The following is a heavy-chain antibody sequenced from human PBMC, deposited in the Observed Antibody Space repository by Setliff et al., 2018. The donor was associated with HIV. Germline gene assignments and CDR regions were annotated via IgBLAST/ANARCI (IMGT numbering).Heavy chain of an antibody. CDR1: GFTFSSYE. CDR3: AKDAFPVSNTWYGGIDC. V-gene: IGHV3-48*03. J-gene: IGHJ4*02. D-gene: IGHD6-13*01. Sequence: PGGSLRLSCAASGFTFSSYEMTWVRQAPGKGLEWGSYISRSGNTIYYADSEKGRFTISRDNSKNTLYLQMNSLRAADTAVYYCAKDAFPVSNTWYGGIDCWGQGTLVTVSS. CDR2: ISRSGNTI.